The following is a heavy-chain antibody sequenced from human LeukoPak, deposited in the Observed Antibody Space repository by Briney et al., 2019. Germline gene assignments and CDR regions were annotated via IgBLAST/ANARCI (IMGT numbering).Heavy chain of an antibody. V-gene: IGHV3-30*04. CDR2: ISYDGSNK. D-gene: IGHD2-15*01. Sequence: GGSLRLSCAASGFTFSSYAMHWVRQAPGKGLEWVAVISYDGSNKYYADSVKGRFTISRDNSKNTLHLQMNSLRAEDTAVYYCARDLLGVSYGMDVWGQGTTVTVSS. J-gene: IGHJ6*02. CDR1: GFTFSSYA. CDR3: ARDLLGVSYGMDV.